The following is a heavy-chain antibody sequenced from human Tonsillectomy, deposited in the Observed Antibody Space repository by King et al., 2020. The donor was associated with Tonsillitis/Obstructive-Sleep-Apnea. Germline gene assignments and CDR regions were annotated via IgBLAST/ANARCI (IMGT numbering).Heavy chain of an antibody. D-gene: IGHD6-19*01. CDR1: GFTFSTYA. V-gene: IGHV3-23*01. J-gene: IGHJ6*02. Sequence: VQLLESGGGLVQPGGSLRLSCAASGFTFSTYAMNWVRQAPGKGLEWVSVISGSGGSTYYADSVKGRFTISRDNSKNTLFLQMNSLRAEDTAIYYCAKCPPTAVDNYYYGMDVWGQGTTVTVSS. CDR2: ISGSGGST. CDR3: AKCPPTAVDNYYYGMDV.